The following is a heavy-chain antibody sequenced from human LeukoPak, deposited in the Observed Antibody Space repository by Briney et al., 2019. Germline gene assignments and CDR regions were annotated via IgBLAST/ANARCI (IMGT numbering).Heavy chain of an antibody. CDR2: INPNSGGT. V-gene: IGHV1-2*02. CDR3: ATYCSGGSCYPDDNYYGMDV. J-gene: IGHJ6*02. Sequence: ASVKVSCKASGYTFTGYYMHWVRQAPGRGLEWMGWINPNSGGTNYAQKFQGRVTMTRDMSISTAYMELSRLRSDDTAVYYCATYCSGGSCYPDDNYYGMDVWGQGTTVTVSS. D-gene: IGHD2-15*01. CDR1: GYTFTGYY.